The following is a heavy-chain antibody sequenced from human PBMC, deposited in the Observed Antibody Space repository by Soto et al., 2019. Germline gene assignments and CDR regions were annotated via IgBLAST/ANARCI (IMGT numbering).Heavy chain of an antibody. D-gene: IGHD5-12*01. CDR1: GGTFSSYT. Sequence: SVKVSCKASGGTFSSYTISWVRQAPGQGLEWMGRIIPILGIANYAQKFQGRVTITADKSTSTAYMELSNLRSEDTAVYYCARAGVATMVFDYWGQGTLVNVSS. CDR3: ARAGVATMVFDY. V-gene: IGHV1-69*02. J-gene: IGHJ4*02. CDR2: IIPILGIA.